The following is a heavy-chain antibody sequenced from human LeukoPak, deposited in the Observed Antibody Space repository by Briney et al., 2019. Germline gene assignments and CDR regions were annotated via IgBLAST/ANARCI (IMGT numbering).Heavy chain of an antibody. Sequence: GSLRLSCAASGFTFSTYRMNWVRHPTGKRMEWVSSYSSSSSYIYYADSVKGRFTISRDNAKNSLYLQMNSLRAEDTAVYYCARVFSRSLVGDYWGQGTLVTVSS. CDR2: YSSSSSYI. D-gene: IGHD6-13*01. CDR3: ARVFSRSLVGDY. V-gene: IGHV3-21*01. CDR1: GFTFSTYR. J-gene: IGHJ4*02.